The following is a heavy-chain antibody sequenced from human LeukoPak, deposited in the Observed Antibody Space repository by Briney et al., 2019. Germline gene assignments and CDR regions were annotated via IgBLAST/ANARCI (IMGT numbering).Heavy chain of an antibody. Sequence: GGSLRLSCAASGFTFSDYYMSWIRQAPGKGLEWVSYISSSGSTIYYADSVKGRFTISRDNAKNSLYLQMNSLRAEDTAVYYCARDAGTYYDFWSGYPFDYWGQGTLVTVSS. CDR1: GFTFSDYY. CDR2: ISSSGSTI. CDR3: ARDAGTYYDFWSGYPFDY. D-gene: IGHD3-3*01. V-gene: IGHV3-11*04. J-gene: IGHJ4*02.